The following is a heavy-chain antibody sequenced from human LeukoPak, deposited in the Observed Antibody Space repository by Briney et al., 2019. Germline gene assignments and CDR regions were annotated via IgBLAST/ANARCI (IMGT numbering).Heavy chain of an antibody. D-gene: IGHD6-19*01. Sequence: GGSLRLSCAASGFTFSSYWMSWVRQAPGKGLEWVANIKQDGSEKYYVDSVKGRFTISRDNAKNSLYLQMNSLRAEDTAVYYCARDREQWPSYFDYWGQGTLVTVSS. CDR2: IKQDGSEK. J-gene: IGHJ4*02. CDR3: ARDREQWPSYFDY. CDR1: GFTFSSYW. V-gene: IGHV3-7*01.